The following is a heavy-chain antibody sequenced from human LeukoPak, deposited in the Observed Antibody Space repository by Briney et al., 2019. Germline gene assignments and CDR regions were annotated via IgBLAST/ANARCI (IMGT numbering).Heavy chain of an antibody. CDR2: ISGSGGTT. J-gene: IGHJ4*02. Sequence: GGTLRLSCAASGFTFSSYGMSWVRQAPGKGLEWVSAISGSGGTTYYADPVKGRFTISRDNSKNTLYLQMNSLRAEDTAVYYCAKEGSGSYYKVEYFDYWGQGILVTVSS. CDR1: GFTFSSYG. D-gene: IGHD1-26*01. CDR3: AKEGSGSYYKVEYFDY. V-gene: IGHV3-23*01.